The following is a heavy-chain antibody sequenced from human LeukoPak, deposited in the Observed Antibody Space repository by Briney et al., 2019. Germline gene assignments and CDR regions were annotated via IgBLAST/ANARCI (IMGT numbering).Heavy chain of an antibody. Sequence: PGRSLRLSCAASGFTFSSYGMHWVRQAPGKGLEWVTVISYDGSNKYYADSVKGRFTISRDNSKNMLYLQMNSLRAEDTAVYYCANPITMTTAGDYWGQGTLVTVSS. CDR1: GFTFSSYG. CDR3: ANPITMTTAGDY. J-gene: IGHJ4*02. D-gene: IGHD3-22*01. CDR2: ISYDGSNK. V-gene: IGHV3-30*18.